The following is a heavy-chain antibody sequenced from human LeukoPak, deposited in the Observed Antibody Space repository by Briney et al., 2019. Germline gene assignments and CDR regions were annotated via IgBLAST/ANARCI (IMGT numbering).Heavy chain of an antibody. D-gene: IGHD3-10*01. CDR1: GYTFTSYD. CDR2: IIPIFDTT. Sequence: SVKVSCKASGYTFTSYDINWVRQAPGQGLEWMGGIIPIFDTTNYAQNFQGRVTITADKSTNTAYMELSSLRSEDTAVYYCARDPYYYGSGSSDLDYWGQGTLVTVSS. V-gene: IGHV1-69*06. J-gene: IGHJ4*02. CDR3: ARDPYYYGSGSSDLDY.